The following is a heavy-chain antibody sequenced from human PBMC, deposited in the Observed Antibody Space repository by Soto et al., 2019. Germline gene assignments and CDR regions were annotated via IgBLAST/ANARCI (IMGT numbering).Heavy chain of an antibody. Sequence: GGSLRLSCAASGFTFSSYAMSWVRQAPGKGLEWVSAISGSGGSTYYADSVKGRFTISRDNSKNTLYLQMNSLRAEDTAVYYCAKAPYSSGHEWTNWFDPWGQGTLVTVSS. CDR1: GFTFSSYA. J-gene: IGHJ5*02. CDR2: ISGSGGST. CDR3: AKAPYSSGHEWTNWFDP. V-gene: IGHV3-23*01. D-gene: IGHD6-19*01.